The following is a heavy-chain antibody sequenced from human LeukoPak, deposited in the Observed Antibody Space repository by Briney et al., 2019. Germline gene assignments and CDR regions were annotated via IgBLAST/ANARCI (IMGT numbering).Heavy chain of an antibody. CDR1: GYTFTGYY. Sequence: ASVKVSCKASGYTFTGYYMHWVRQAPGQGLEWMGRINPNSGGTNYAQKFQGRVTMTRDTSTSTVYMELSSLRSEDTAVYYCARENTMVRGPRGWFDPWGQGTLVTVSS. CDR3: ARENTMVRGPRGWFDP. D-gene: IGHD3-10*01. CDR2: INPNSGGT. V-gene: IGHV1-2*06. J-gene: IGHJ5*02.